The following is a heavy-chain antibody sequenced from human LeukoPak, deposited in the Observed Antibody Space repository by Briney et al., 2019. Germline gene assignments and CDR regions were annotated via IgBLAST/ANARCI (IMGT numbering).Heavy chain of an antibody. J-gene: IGHJ4*02. D-gene: IGHD3-10*01. CDR3: ARAKPKNMVRGLIMRRESRYYFDY. V-gene: IGHV3-53*01. CDR2: IYSGGST. Sequence: GGSLRLSCAASGFTVSSNYMSWVRQAPGKGLEWVSVIYSGGSTYYADSVKGRFTISRDNSKSTLYIQMNSLRAEDTAVYYCARAKPKNMVRGLIMRRESRYYFDYWGQGTLVAVSS. CDR1: GFTVSSNY.